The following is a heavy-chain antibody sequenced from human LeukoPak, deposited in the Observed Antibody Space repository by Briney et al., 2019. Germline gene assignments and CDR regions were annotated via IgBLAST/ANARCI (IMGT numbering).Heavy chain of an antibody. CDR3: ARDRSGLVVAAGPYYYYMDV. J-gene: IGHJ6*03. D-gene: IGHD2-15*01. CDR1: GDSVSSTSAA. CDR2: TYYRSKWYN. Sequence: RSQTLSLTCAISGDSVSSTSAAWNWIRQSPSRGLEWLGRTYYRSKWYNDYAVSVQSRITINPDTSRNQFSLQLNSVTPEDTAVYYCARDRSGLVVAAGPYYYYMDVWGKGTTVTVSS. V-gene: IGHV6-1*01.